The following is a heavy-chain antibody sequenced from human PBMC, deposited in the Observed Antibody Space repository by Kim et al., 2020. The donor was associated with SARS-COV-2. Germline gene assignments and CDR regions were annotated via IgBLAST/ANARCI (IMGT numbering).Heavy chain of an antibody. Sequence: GGSLRLSCAASGFTFSSYAMHWVRQAPGKGLEWVAVISYDGRDKHHADSVKGRFTISRDNSKNTLYLQMSSLGGEDTAVYYCARDKDRLAVYFFAYWGQGTLVSVSS. CDR3: ARDKDRLAVYFFAY. V-gene: IGHV3-30*04. D-gene: IGHD2-15*01. CDR2: ISYDGRDK. J-gene: IGHJ4*02. CDR1: GFTFSSYA.